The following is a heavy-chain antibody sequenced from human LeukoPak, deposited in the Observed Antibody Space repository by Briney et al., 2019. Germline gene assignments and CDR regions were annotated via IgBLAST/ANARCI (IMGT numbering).Heavy chain of an antibody. CDR1: GYTFTSYD. V-gene: IGHV1-8*01. D-gene: IGHD6-13*01. CDR3: ARGSAAAGWFDP. Sequence: GASVKVSCKASGYTFTSYDINWVRQATGQGLEWMGWMNPNSGNTGYAQKFQGRVTMTRNISISTAYMELSSLRSEDTAVYYCARGSAAAGWFDPWGQGTLVTVSS. CDR2: MNPNSGNT. J-gene: IGHJ5*02.